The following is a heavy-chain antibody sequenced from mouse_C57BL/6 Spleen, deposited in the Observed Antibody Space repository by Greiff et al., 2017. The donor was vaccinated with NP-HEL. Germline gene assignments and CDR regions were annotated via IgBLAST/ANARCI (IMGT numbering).Heavy chain of an antibody. CDR2: ISYSGST. CDR1: GYSITSGYD. Sequence: VQLQQSGPGMVKPSQSLSLTCTVTGYSITSGYDWHWIRHFPGNKLEWMGYISYSGSTNYNPSLKSRISITHDTSKNHFFLKLNSVTTEDTATYYCARGDDYGGAYFAYWGQGTLVTVSA. V-gene: IGHV3-1*01. D-gene: IGHD2-4*01. J-gene: IGHJ3*01. CDR3: ARGDDYGGAYFAY.